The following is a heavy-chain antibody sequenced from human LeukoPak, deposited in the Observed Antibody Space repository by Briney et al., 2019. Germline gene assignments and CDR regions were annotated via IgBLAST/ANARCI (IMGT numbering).Heavy chain of an antibody. CDR3: ARLRGIGAEYWYFDL. V-gene: IGHV3-48*02. D-gene: IGHD5-24*01. CDR1: GFTFRSFT. CDR2: ISSSSTSK. Sequence: GGSLRLSCVASGFTFRSFTMNWVRQAPGKGLEWVSYISSSSTSKNYADSVKGRFTISRDNAKNSLFLQMNSPRDEDTAVYYCARLRGIGAEYWYFDLWGRGSLVTVSS. J-gene: IGHJ2*01.